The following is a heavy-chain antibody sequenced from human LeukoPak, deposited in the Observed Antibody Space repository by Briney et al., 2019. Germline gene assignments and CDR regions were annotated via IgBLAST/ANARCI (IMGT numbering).Heavy chain of an antibody. CDR2: ISGSDSST. CDR1: GFTFSSYA. J-gene: IGHJ4*02. D-gene: IGHD3-22*01. V-gene: IGHV3-23*01. CDR3: AKIGLMYYYDSSGYNDD. Sequence: PGGSLRLSCAASGFTFSSYAMSWVRQAPGKGLEWVSAISGSDSSTYYADSVKGRFTISRDNSKNTLYLQMNSLRAEDTAVYYCAKIGLMYYYDSSGYNDDGGQGTLVTVSA.